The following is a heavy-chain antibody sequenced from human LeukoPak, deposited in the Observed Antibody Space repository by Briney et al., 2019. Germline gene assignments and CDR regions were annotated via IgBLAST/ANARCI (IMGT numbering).Heavy chain of an antibody. J-gene: IGHJ4*02. V-gene: IGHV3-23*01. D-gene: IGHD3-3*01. CDR3: AKRIYDFWSGYYRRAENHFDY. CDR2: ISGSGGST. CDR1: GFTFGSYA. Sequence: GGSLRLSCAASGFTFGSYAMSWVRQAPGKGLEWVSAISGSGGSTYYADSVKGRFTISRDNSKNTLYLQMNSLRAEDTAVHYCAKRIYDFWSGYYRRAENHFDYWGQGTLVTVSS.